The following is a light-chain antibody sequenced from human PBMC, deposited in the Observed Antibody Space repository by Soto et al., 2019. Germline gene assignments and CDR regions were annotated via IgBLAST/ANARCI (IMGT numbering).Light chain of an antibody. V-gene: IGKV3-20*01. CDR2: GAS. J-gene: IGKJ1*01. CDR1: QSVASRN. Sequence: EIVLTQSPGTLSLSPGERATLSCRASQSVASRNLAWYQQKSGQAPRLLVYGASSRAIHTPDRFSGSGSGTDFTLTIRGMAPEAFAVYYCQHFGNSLWTFCQGTKVDIK. CDR3: QHFGNSLWT.